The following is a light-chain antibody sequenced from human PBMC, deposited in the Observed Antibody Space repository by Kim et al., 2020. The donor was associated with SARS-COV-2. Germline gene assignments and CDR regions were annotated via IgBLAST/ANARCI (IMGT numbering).Light chain of an antibody. J-gene: IGKJ2*01. V-gene: IGKV3-15*01. Sequence: EIVMTQSPATLSVSPGERATLSCRASQSVTSNLAWYQHKPGQAPRLLVYGASTRVTGIPGRFSGSGSGTEFTLTISSLESEDFAVYYCQQYNNWPRTFGQGTKLEI. CDR2: GAS. CDR1: QSVTSN. CDR3: QQYNNWPRT.